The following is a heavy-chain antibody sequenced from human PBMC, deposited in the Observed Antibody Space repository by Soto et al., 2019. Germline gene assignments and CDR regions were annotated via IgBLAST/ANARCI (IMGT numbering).Heavy chain of an antibody. CDR3: ARETGTSYYYYGMDV. D-gene: IGHD1-7*01. CDR1: GFTVSSNY. V-gene: IGHV3-53*01. CDR2: IYSGGST. J-gene: IGHJ6*02. Sequence: GSLRLSCAASGFTVSSNYMSWVRQAPGKGLEWVSVIYSGGSTYYADSVKGRFTISRDNPKNTLYLQMNSLGAEDTAVYYCARETGTSYYYYGMDVWGQGTTVTVYS.